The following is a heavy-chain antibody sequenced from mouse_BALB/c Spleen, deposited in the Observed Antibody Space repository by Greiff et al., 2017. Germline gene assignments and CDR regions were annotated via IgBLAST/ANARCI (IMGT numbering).Heavy chain of an antibody. J-gene: IGHJ4*01. CDR3: TRGDYGYAMDY. Sequence: LQQPGSELVRPGASVKLSCKASGYTFTSYWMHWVKQRHGQGLEWIGNIYPGSGSTNYDEKFKSKGTLTVDTSSSTAYMHLSSLTSEDSAVYCCTRGDYGYAMDYWGQGTSVTVSS. CDR2: IYPGSGST. V-gene: IGHV1S22*01. CDR1: GYTFTSYW. D-gene: IGHD1-1*02.